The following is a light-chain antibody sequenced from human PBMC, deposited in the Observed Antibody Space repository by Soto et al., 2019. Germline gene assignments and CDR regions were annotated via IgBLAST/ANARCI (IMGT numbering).Light chain of an antibody. CDR2: GNS. V-gene: IGLV1-44*01. Sequence: QAVVTQPPSASGTPGQRVTISCSGSSSNFGKSIVSWYQHLPGRAPKVLIYGNSQRPLGVPVRFSGSKSATSASLAISGLLSEDEADYYCSSYTSSSTLVFGGGTKLTVL. CDR1: SSNFGKSI. CDR3: SSYTSSSTLV. J-gene: IGLJ2*01.